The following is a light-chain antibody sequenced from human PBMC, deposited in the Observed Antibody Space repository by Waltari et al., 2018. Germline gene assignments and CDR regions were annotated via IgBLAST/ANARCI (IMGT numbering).Light chain of an antibody. CDR2: MAS. CDR3: QQYNTYSS. Sequence: DIKMTQPPSTLSASVGVIITTPCRASQTISNYLAWYQQKPGQDPKLLIYMASSSGGGAPSRLSGRGSETEFTLTISSLQPDDFATYYRQQYNTYSSFGQGTKLEIK. CDR1: QTISNY. J-gene: IGKJ2*03. V-gene: IGKV1-5*03.